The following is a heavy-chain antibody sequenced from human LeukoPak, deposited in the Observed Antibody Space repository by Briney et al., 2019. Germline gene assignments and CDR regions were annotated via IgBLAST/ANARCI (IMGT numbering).Heavy chain of an antibody. CDR1: GFTFSSYA. CDR3: TTDQGLSLLIDY. Sequence: GGSLGLSCAASGFTFSSYAMSWVRQAPGKGLEWVSAISGSGGSTYYADSVKGRFTISRDNSKNTLYLQMNSLKTEDTAVYYCTTDQGLSLLIDYWGQGTLVTVSS. V-gene: IGHV3-23*01. D-gene: IGHD3-10*01. CDR2: ISGSGGST. J-gene: IGHJ4*02.